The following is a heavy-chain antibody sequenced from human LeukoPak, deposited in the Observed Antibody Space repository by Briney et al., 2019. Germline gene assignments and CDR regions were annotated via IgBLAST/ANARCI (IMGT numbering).Heavy chain of an antibody. CDR3: AREEYYYGSGSYYVWFDP. Sequence: PSETLSLTCTVPGGSISSYYWSWLRQPPGKGLEWIGFIYYSGITNYNPSLKSRVTISVDTSKNQFSLKLSSVTAADTAVYYCAREEYYYGSGSYYVWFDPWGQGTLVTVSS. J-gene: IGHJ5*02. V-gene: IGHV4-59*12. CDR1: GGSISSYY. D-gene: IGHD3-10*01. CDR2: IYYSGIT.